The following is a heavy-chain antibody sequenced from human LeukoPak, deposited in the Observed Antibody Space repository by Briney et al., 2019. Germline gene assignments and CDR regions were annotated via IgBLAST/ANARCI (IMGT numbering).Heavy chain of an antibody. Sequence: PGGSLRLSCAASGFTFSSYWMNWARQAPGKGLEWIGYIYHSGSTYYNPSLKSRVTISVDRSKNQFSLKLSSVTAADTAVYYCASLPHCSGGSCYWGNAFDIWGQGTMVTVSS. CDR1: GFTFSSYW. CDR2: IYHSGST. D-gene: IGHD2-15*01. J-gene: IGHJ3*02. CDR3: ASLPHCSGGSCYWGNAFDI. V-gene: IGHV4-4*02.